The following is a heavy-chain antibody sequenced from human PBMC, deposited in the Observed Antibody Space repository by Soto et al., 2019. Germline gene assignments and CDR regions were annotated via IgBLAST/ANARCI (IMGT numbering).Heavy chain of an antibody. CDR3: ARVGDGNYDSSGYYSSYFDY. CDR2: IYYSGST. Sequence: SETLSLTCTVSGGSISSYYWSWIRQPPGKGLEWIGYIYYSGSTNYNPSLKSRVTISVDKSKNQFSLKLSSVTAADTAVYYCARVGDGNYDSSGYYSSYFDYWGQGTLVTVSS. D-gene: IGHD3-22*01. J-gene: IGHJ4*02. CDR1: GGSISSYY. V-gene: IGHV4-59*01.